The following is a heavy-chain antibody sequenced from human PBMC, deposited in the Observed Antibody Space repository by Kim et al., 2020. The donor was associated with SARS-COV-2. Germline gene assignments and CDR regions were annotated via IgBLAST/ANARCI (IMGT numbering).Heavy chain of an antibody. CDR2: IYYSGST. CDR3: ARLTGSSAYYYVMDV. V-gene: IGHV4-59*12. CDR1: GGSISSYY. D-gene: IGHD6-19*01. Sequence: ETLSLTCTVSGGSISSYYWSWIRQPPGKGLEWIGYIYYSGSTNYNPSLKSRVTISVDTSKNQFSLKLSSVTAADTAVYYWARLTGSSAYYYVMDVGGQG. J-gene: IGHJ6*02.